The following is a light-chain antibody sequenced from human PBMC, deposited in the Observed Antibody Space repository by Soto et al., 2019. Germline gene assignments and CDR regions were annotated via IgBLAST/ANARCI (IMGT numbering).Light chain of an antibody. Sequence: QSVLTQPASASGSPGQSITISCTGTSSDVGAYNYVSWYQQHPGKAPKVMIYEVSSRPSGVSNRFSGSKSGNTASLTISGLQAEDEADYYCSSYTSSSRVFGTGTKVTVL. CDR3: SSYTSSSRV. V-gene: IGLV2-14*01. J-gene: IGLJ1*01. CDR2: EVS. CDR1: SSDVGAYNY.